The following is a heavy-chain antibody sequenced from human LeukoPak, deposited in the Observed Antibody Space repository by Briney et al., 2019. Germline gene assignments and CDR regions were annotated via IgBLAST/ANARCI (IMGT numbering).Heavy chain of an antibody. Sequence: HPGGSLRLSCAASGFTFSTYNMNWVCQAPGKGLEWVSYISSSSSIIYYADSVKGRFTISRDNAKNSLYLQMNSLRDEDTAVYYCARESRVYGDYEDWGQGTLVTVSS. CDR1: GFTFSTYN. J-gene: IGHJ4*02. V-gene: IGHV3-48*02. CDR2: ISSSSSII. CDR3: ARESRVYGDYED. D-gene: IGHD4-17*01.